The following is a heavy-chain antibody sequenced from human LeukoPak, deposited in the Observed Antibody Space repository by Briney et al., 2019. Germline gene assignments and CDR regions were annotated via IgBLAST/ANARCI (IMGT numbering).Heavy chain of an antibody. V-gene: IGHV1-2*06. CDR1: GYTFAVYY. J-gene: IGHJ4*02. D-gene: IGHD3-3*01. CDR2: INPNGGVT. CDR3: ARKEDFWGGYAIGASFEY. Sequence: GSVKVSCKTSGYTFAVYYTHWVRQAPGQGLEWMGRINPNGGVTDYATTVQDRFTISRDTSMNTDYMQMSNLTSDDTAVYFGARKEDFWGGYAIGASFEYWGQGTLVTVSS.